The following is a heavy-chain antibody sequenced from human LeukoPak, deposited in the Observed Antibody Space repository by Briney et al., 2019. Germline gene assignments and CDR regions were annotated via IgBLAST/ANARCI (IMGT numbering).Heavy chain of an antibody. D-gene: IGHD3-3*01. J-gene: IGHJ4*02. V-gene: IGHV4-31*03. CDR1: GGSISSGGYY. CDR3: ARHPGRDFWSGFPYYFDY. Sequence: SETLSLTCTVSGGSISSGGYYWSWIRQHPGKGLEWIGYIYYSGSTYYNPSLKSRATISVDTSKNQFSLKLSSVTAADTAVYYCARHPGRDFWSGFPYYFDYWGQGTLVTVSS. CDR2: IYYSGST.